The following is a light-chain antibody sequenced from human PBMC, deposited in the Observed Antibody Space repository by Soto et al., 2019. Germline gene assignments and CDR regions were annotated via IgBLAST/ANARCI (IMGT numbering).Light chain of an antibody. V-gene: IGKV3-11*01. CDR3: QQRSNWHTIT. CDR2: DAS. J-gene: IGKJ5*01. CDR1: QSVSSY. Sequence: EILLTQYPATLSLSPGERATLSCGGSQSVSSYLAWYQQKPGQAPRLLIYDASNRATGIPARFSGSGSGTDFTLTISSLEPEDFAVYYCQQRSNWHTITFGHGTRLEIK.